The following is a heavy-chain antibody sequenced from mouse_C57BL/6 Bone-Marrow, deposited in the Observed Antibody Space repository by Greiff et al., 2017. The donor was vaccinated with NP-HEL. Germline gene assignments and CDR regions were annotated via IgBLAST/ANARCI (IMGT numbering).Heavy chain of an antibody. V-gene: IGHV1-5*01. CDR3: TRSGGLRRDYYAMDY. CDR2: IYPGNSDT. J-gene: IGHJ4*01. CDR1: GYTFTSYW. Sequence: VQLQQSGTVLARPGASVKMSCKTSGYTFTSYWMHWVKQRPGQGLEWIGAIYPGNSDTSYNQKFKGKAKLTAVTSASTAYMELSSLTNEDSAVYYCTRSGGLRRDYYAMDYWGQGTSVTVAS. D-gene: IGHD2-4*01.